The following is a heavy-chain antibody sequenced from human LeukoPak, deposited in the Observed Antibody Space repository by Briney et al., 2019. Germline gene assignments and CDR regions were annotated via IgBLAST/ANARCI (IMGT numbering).Heavy chain of an antibody. Sequence: PGGSLRLSCAASGFTFSSYAMSWVRQAPGKGLEWVSGISGTGGSTYYADSVKGRFTISRDNSKNTLYLQMNSLRAEDTAVYYCAKGRITVTYLGPDYWGQGTLVTVSS. D-gene: IGHD4-17*01. CDR1: GFTFSSYA. CDR2: ISGTGGST. V-gene: IGHV3-23*01. J-gene: IGHJ4*02. CDR3: AKGRITVTYLGPDY.